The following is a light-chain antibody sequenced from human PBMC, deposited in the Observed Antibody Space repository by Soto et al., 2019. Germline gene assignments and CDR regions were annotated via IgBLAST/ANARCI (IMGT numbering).Light chain of an antibody. CDR1: QSISSW. V-gene: IGKV1-5*03. J-gene: IGKJ1*01. CDR3: QQYNSYWT. Sequence: DIQMTQSPSTLSASVGDRVTITCRASQSISSWLAWYQQKPGKAPKLLIYKASSLEGGVPSRFSGSGSGTEFTLPISSLQPDDFATYYCQQYNSYWTFGQRTKVEIK. CDR2: KAS.